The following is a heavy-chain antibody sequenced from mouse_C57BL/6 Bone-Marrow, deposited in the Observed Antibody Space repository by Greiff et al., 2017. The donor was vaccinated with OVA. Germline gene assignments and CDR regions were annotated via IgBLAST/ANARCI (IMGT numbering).Heavy chain of an antibody. D-gene: IGHD1-1*01. Sequence: EVKLVESGGGLVKPGGSLKLSCAASGFTFSSYAMSWVRQTPEKRLEWVATISDGGSYTYYPDNVKGRFTISRDNAKNNLYLQMSHLKSEDTAMYYCARLYYGAWFAYWGQGTLVTVS. CDR2: ISDGGSYT. CDR1: GFTFSSYA. CDR3: ARLYYGAWFAY. V-gene: IGHV5-4*03. J-gene: IGHJ3*01.